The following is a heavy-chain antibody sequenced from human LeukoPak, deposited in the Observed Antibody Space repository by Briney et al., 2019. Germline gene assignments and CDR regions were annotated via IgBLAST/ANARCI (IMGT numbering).Heavy chain of an antibody. CDR1: GGSISSSSYY. V-gene: IGHV4-39*01. J-gene: IGHJ5*02. CDR3: ASTTDDYSTFDP. CDR2: IYYSGST. Sequence: SETLSLTCTVSGGSISSSSYYWGWIRQPPGKGLEWIGSIYYSGSTYYNPSLKSRVTISVDTSKNQFSLKLSSVTAADTAMYYCASTTDDYSTFDPWGQGTLVTVSS. D-gene: IGHD4-11*01.